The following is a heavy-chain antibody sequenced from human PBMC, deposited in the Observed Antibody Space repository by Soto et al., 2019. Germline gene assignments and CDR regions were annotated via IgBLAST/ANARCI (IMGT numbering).Heavy chain of an antibody. CDR2: IYYSGST. CDR1: GGSLSSYY. J-gene: IGHJ6*02. CDR3: ARGWELLGYYGMDV. Sequence: PSETLSLTCTVSGGSLSSYYWSWIRQPPGKGLEWIGYIYYSGSTNYNPSLKSRVTISVDTSKNQFSLKLSSVTAADTAVYYCARGWELLGYYGMDVWGQGTTVTVSS. V-gene: IGHV4-59*01. D-gene: IGHD1-26*01.